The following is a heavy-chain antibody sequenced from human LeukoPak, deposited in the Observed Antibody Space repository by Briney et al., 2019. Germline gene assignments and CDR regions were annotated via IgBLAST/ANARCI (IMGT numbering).Heavy chain of an antibody. Sequence: GGSLRLSCAASGFTFSSSGMHWVRQAPGKGLEWVAVIWYDINNKYYADSVKGRFTISRDNSKNTLSLQKNSLRAEDTAVYYCARAGGHQHTLDYWGQGTLVTVSS. CDR1: GFTFSSSG. CDR2: IWYDINNK. D-gene: IGHD2-2*01. CDR3: ARAGGHQHTLDY. V-gene: IGHV3-33*01. J-gene: IGHJ4*02.